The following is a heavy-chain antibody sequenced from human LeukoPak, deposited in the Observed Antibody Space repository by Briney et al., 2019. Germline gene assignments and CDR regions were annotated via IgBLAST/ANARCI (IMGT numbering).Heavy chain of an antibody. J-gene: IGHJ4*02. CDR1: GGTFSSYA. CDR3: ATGRHGYSYGNDY. V-gene: IGHV1-69*06. Sequence: SVKVSRKASGGTFSSYAISWVRQAPGQGLEWMGGIIPIFGTANYAQKFQGRVTITADKSTSTAYMELSSLRSEDTAVYYCATGRHGYSYGNDYWGQGTLVTVSS. CDR2: IIPIFGTA. D-gene: IGHD5-18*01.